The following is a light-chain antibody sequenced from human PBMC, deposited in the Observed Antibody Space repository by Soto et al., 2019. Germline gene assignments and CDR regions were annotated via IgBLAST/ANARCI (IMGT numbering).Light chain of an antibody. V-gene: IGLV1-40*01. CDR3: QSYDSSLSGSTI. J-gene: IGLJ2*01. CDR2: DNN. CDR1: SSNLGAGYH. Sequence: QSVLTQPPSVSGAPGQRVTVSCTGSSSNLGAGYHVHWYQQLPGTAPKLLIYDNNNRPSGVPDRFSGSKSGTSASLAITGLQAEDEADYYCQSYDSSLSGSTIFGGGTKVTVL.